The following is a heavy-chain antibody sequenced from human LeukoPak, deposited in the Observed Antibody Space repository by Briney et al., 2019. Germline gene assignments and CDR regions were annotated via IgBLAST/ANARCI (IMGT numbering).Heavy chain of an antibody. J-gene: IGHJ3*02. CDR2: TYHRSKWYN. V-gene: IGHV6-1*01. Sequence: SQTLSLTCAISGYTVSRNTAAWNWIRQSPSRGLEWLGRTYHRSKWYNDYAVSVKSRITVNPDTSKNQFSLQLKSVTPEDTAVYFCARQEIEVDDAFDIWGQGTMVTVSS. CDR1: GYTVSRNTAA. D-gene: IGHD3-22*01. CDR3: ARQEIEVDDAFDI.